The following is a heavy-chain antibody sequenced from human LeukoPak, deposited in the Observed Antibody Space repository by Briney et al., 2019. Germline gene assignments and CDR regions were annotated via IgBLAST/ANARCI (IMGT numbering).Heavy chain of an antibody. CDR3: ATPLDYYDRSDSHQGGD. J-gene: IGHJ4*02. Sequence: GGSLRLSCAASGFTFSRHWMTWVRQAPGKGLEWVANIKHDGSEKNYVDSVKGRFTISRDNAKNSLYLQVNSLRAEDTAVYYCATPLDYYDRSDSHQGGDWGQGTLVTVSS. V-gene: IGHV3-7*03. CDR1: GFTFSRHW. D-gene: IGHD3-22*01. CDR2: IKHDGSEK.